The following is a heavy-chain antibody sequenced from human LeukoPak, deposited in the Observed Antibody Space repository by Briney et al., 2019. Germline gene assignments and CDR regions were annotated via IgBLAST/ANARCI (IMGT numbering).Heavy chain of an antibody. D-gene: IGHD3-22*01. J-gene: IGHJ3*02. V-gene: IGHV3-21*01. CDR2: ISSSSSYI. Sequence: GGSLRLSCAASGFTFSSYSMNWVRQAPGKGLEWVSSISSSSSYIYYADSVKGRFTISRDNAKNSLYLQMNSLRAEDTAVYYCARQTYYYDSSGYYLGAFDIWGRGTMVTVSS. CDR1: GFTFSSYS. CDR3: ARQTYYYDSSGYYLGAFDI.